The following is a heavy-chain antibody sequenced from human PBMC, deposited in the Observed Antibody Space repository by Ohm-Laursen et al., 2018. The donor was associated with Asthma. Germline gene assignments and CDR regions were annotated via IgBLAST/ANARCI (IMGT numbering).Heavy chain of an antibody. CDR1: GGTFRSFV. V-gene: IGHV1-69*01. CDR2: IIPIFGTV. J-gene: IGHJ2*01. CDR3: ARVARTHEHGDYGDFWYFDL. Sequence: SSVKVSCKASGGTFRSFVISWVRQAPGQGLEWMGGIIPIFGTVNYAQKFQGRVTITADDSTSIAYMQLSSLRSDDTAVYYCARVARTHEHGDYGDFWYFDLWGRGTLLTVSS. D-gene: IGHD4-17*01.